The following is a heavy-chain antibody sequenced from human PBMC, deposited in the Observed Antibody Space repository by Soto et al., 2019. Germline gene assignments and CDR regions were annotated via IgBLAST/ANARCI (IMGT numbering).Heavy chain of an antibody. CDR1: GFTFSSYA. CDR3: AKDRSGYYYYYGMDV. Sequence: GGSLRLSCAASGFTFSSYAMNWVRQAPGKGLEWVSGISGSGGTTYYADSVKGRFTISRDNSKNTLYLQMNSLRAEDTAVYYCAKDRSGYYYYYGMDVWGQGTTVTVS. D-gene: IGHD3-10*01. V-gene: IGHV3-23*01. CDR2: ISGSGGTT. J-gene: IGHJ6*02.